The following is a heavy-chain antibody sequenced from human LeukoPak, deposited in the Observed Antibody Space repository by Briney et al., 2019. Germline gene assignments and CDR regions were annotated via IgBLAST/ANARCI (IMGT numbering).Heavy chain of an antibody. CDR1: GFTFNTFD. Sequence: GGSLRLSCAASGFTFNTFDMNWVRQAPGKGLEWVSSINSGGSYIYYADSVNGRFTTSRDNAKNSLSLQLSSLRVEGTAVYYCARGHYDVLAASYKWTPDYWGQGTLVTVSS. CDR2: INSGGSYI. J-gene: IGHJ4*02. V-gene: IGHV3-21*01. D-gene: IGHD3-9*01. CDR3: ARGHYDVLAASYKWTPDY.